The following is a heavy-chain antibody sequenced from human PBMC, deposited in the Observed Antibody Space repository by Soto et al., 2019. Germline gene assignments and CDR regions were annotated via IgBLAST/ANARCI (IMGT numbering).Heavy chain of an antibody. CDR1: GGSISSGDYY. CDR2: IYYSGST. CDR3: ARDGRVRGVNYYYYGMDV. J-gene: IGHJ6*02. Sequence: TLSLTCTVSGGSISSGDYYWSWIRQPPGKGLEWIGYIYYSGSTYYNPSLKSRVTISVDTSKNQFSLKLSSVTAADTAVYYCARDGRVRGVNYYYYGMDVWGQGTTVTVSS. D-gene: IGHD3-10*01. V-gene: IGHV4-30-4*01.